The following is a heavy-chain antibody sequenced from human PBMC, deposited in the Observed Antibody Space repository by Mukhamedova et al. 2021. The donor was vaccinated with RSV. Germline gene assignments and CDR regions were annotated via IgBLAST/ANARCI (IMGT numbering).Heavy chain of an antibody. J-gene: IGHJ4*02. Sequence: NPSLKSRVTISVDTSENQFSLKLSSVTAADTAVYYCARDLLYYGSGSSLDYWGQGTLVTVSS. CDR3: ARDLLYYGSGSSLDY. V-gene: IGHV4-39*07. D-gene: IGHD3-10*01.